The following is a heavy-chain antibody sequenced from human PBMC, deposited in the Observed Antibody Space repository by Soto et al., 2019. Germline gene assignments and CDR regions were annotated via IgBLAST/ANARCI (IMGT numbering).Heavy chain of an antibody. CDR3: VRDSPIGSTFSGYDGIDY. CDR2: INAGNGNT. J-gene: IGHJ4*02. V-gene: IGHV1-3*01. Sequence: ASVKVSCKASGFTFTGYAMHWVRQAPGQRLEWMGWINAGNGNTKYSQRFQGRVTITRDTSASTAYMELSSLRSEDTAVYYCVRDSPIGSTFSGYDGIDYWGQGTLVTVSS. D-gene: IGHD5-12*01. CDR1: GFTFTGYA.